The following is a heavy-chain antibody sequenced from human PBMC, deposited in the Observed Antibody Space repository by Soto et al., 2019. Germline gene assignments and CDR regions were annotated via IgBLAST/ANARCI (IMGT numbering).Heavy chain of an antibody. CDR3: AKGSASGSPYYFDF. CDR2: ITGSGGDT. CDR1: GFTFSNYA. D-gene: IGHD6-25*01. Sequence: GGSLRLSCAASGFTFSNYAMSWVRQAPGKGLEWVSAITGSGGDTYHADSVRGRFTISRDNSKNTLFLQMNRLRADDTAVYYCAKGSASGSPYYFDFWGPGTLVTVSS. J-gene: IGHJ4*02. V-gene: IGHV3-23*01.